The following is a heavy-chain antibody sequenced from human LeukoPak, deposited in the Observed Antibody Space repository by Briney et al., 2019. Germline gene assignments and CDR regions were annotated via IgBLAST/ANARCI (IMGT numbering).Heavy chain of an antibody. V-gene: IGHV3-9*01. CDR2: ISWNSGSI. Sequence: PGRSLRLSCAASGFTFDDYAMHWVRQAPGKGLEWVSGISWNSGSIGYADSVKGRFTISRDNAKNSLYLQMNSLRAEDTALYYCAKDIPVAATAWYGMDVWGQGTTVTVSS. CDR3: AKDIPVAATAWYGMDV. J-gene: IGHJ6*02. CDR1: GFTFDDYA. D-gene: IGHD2-15*01.